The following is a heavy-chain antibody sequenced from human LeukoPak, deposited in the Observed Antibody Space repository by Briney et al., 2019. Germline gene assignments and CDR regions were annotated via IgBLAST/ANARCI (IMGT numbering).Heavy chain of an antibody. D-gene: IGHD3-10*01. CDR1: GYSISSGYY. J-gene: IGHJ6*03. CDR3: ARVELGITMVRGVITQHNYYYYYMDV. V-gene: IGHV4-38-2*01. Sequence: TSETLSLTCAVSGYSISSGYYWGWIRQPPGKGLEWIGSIYHSGSTYYNPSLKSRVTISVDTSKNQFSLKLSSVTAADTAVYYCARVELGITMVRGVITQHNYYYYYMDVWGKGTTVTVSS. CDR2: IYHSGST.